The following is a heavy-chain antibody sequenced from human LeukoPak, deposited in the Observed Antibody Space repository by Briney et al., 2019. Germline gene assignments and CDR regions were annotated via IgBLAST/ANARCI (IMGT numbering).Heavy chain of an antibody. CDR3: ARRVVVVVAAHFDY. Sequence: SETLSLTCTVSGGPISSSSYYWGWHRQPPGKGLEWIVSIYYSGSTYYNPSLKSRITISVDTSKNQFSLKLSSVTAADTAVYYCARRVVVVVAAHFDYWGQGTLVTVSS. CDR2: IYYSGST. J-gene: IGHJ4*02. D-gene: IGHD2-15*01. V-gene: IGHV4-39*01. CDR1: GGPISSSSYY.